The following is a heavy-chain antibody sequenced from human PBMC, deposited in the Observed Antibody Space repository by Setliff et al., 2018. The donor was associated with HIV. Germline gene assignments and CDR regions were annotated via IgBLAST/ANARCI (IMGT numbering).Heavy chain of an antibody. Sequence: KPSETLSLTCAVYGGSLSGYHWSWIRQSPEKGLEWIGEINHSGSTNYNPSLKSRVTMSVDTSKNQFSLKLSSVTAADTAVYYCARDLVAAFDIWGQGTMVTVSS. CDR3: ARDLVAAFDI. D-gene: IGHD2-8*02. CDR2: INHSGST. CDR1: GGSLSGYH. V-gene: IGHV4-34*01. J-gene: IGHJ3*02.